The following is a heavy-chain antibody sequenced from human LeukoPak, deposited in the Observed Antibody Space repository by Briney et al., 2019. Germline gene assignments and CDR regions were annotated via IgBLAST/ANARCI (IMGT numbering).Heavy chain of an antibody. Sequence: PGRSLRLSCAASGITFSRYWMHWVRQPPGKGLVWVSRLNGDGSSTTYADSVKGRFTISRDNAKNTLYLQMDSLRAEDTAVYYCAIQIRGVIYWGQGTLVTVSS. J-gene: IGHJ4*02. CDR3: AIQIRGVIY. CDR1: GITFSRYW. D-gene: IGHD3-10*01. V-gene: IGHV3-74*01. CDR2: LNGDGSST.